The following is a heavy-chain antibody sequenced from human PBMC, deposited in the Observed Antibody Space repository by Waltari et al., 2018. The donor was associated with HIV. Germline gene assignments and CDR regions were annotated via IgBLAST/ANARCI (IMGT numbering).Heavy chain of an antibody. Sequence: QVVLIESGAEVKQPGGSVKVSCKVAGYSLTQLSMHWVRQAPGKGLEWMGGLDPEGEETIYAQKFQGRLSMTEDTSTDTAYMELRGLRSDDTAVYYCASNDRPVYFFDYWSHGTLVTVSS. D-gene: IGHD3-9*01. CDR3: ASNDRPVYFFDY. V-gene: IGHV1-24*01. CDR2: LDPEGEET. J-gene: IGHJ4*01. CDR1: GYSLTQLS.